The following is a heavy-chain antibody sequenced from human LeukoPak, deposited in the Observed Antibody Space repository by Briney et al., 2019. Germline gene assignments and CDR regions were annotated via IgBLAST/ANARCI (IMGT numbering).Heavy chain of an antibody. V-gene: IGHV4-59*01. CDR3: AGTTSSSWYRSNAFDI. J-gene: IGHJ3*02. D-gene: IGHD6-13*01. Sequence: SETLSLTCTVSGGSISSYYWSWIRQPPGKGLEWIGYIYYSGSTNYNPSLKSRVTISVDTSKNQFSLKLSSVTAADTAVYYCAGTTSSSWYRSNAFDIWGQGTMVTVS. CDR2: IYYSGST. CDR1: GGSISSYY.